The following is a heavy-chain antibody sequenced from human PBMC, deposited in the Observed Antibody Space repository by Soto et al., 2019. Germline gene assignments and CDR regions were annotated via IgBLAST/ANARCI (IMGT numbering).Heavy chain of an antibody. J-gene: IGHJ4*02. V-gene: IGHV3-30*18. CDR3: AKDSGTGGATTVDY. Sequence: GGSLRLSCAASGFTFSSYGMHWVRQAPGKGLEWVAVISYDGSNKYYADSVKGRFTISRDNSKNTLYLQMNSLRAEDTAVYYCAKDSGTGGATTVDYWGQGTLVTVSS. D-gene: IGHD1-26*01. CDR1: GFTFSSYG. CDR2: ISYDGSNK.